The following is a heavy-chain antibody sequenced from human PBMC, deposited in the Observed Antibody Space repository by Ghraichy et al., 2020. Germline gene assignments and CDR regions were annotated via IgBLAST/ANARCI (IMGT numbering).Heavy chain of an antibody. CDR2: IKAKSDGATV. CDR3: TKIRGGSHWTAFDV. J-gene: IGHJ3*01. CDR1: GFGFSNIW. D-gene: IGHD1-26*01. Sequence: GGSLRLSCAASGFGFSNIWMTWVRQAPGKGLEWVGRIKAKSDGATVDYATPVKGRFTISRDDSENTLYLQLNSLKIEDTAIYYCTKIRGGSHWTAFDVWGQGTMVTVSS. V-gene: IGHV3-15*01.